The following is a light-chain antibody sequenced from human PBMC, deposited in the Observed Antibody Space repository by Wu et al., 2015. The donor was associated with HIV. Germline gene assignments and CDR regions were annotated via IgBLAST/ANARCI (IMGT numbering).Light chain of an antibody. V-gene: IGKV3-20*01. CDR1: QNINSYS. CDR2: VAS. Sequence: EIVLTQSPGTLSLSPGERATLSCRASQNINSYSLAWYQQKPGQAPRLLIYVASSRATGVPDRFSGSGSGTDFTLTISRLEPEDFAVYYCQQYAASPLTFGGRDQTWRSN. CDR3: QQYAASPLT. J-gene: IGKJ4*01.